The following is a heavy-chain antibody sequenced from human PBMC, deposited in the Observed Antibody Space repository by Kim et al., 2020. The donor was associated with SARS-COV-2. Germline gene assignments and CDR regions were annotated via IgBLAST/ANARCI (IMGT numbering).Heavy chain of an antibody. D-gene: IGHD6-19*01. CDR1: GGSISSSSYY. Sequence: SETLSLTCSVSGGSISSSSYYWGWIRQPPGKGLEWIGSFYHGGSTFYNPSLKSRVTISVDTSKNQFSLKMNSVTAADTAVYYCARHREIAVGGTFEYWGQGTLVTVSP. J-gene: IGHJ4*02. CDR2: FYHGGST. V-gene: IGHV4-39*01. CDR3: ARHREIAVGGTFEY.